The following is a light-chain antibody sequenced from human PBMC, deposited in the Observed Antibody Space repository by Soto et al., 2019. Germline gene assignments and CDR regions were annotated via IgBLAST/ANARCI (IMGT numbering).Light chain of an antibody. CDR2: AAS. CDR3: QQSYSSWT. CDR1: QSIHYY. Sequence: DIPMTQSPSPLSASVGDRVTITCRASQSIHYYLNWYQQKPGTAPKLLIYAASNLQSGVPSRFSGSGSGTDFTLTISSLQPEDFATYYCQQSYSSWTFGQGTKVEIE. V-gene: IGKV1-39*01. J-gene: IGKJ1*01.